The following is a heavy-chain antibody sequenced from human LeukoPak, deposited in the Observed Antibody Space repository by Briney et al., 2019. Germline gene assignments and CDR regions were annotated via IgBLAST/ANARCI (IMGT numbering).Heavy chain of an antibody. J-gene: IGHJ4*02. CDR2: ISSSSSYI. Sequence: GGSLRLSCAASGFTFSNYAMSWVRQAPGKGLEWVSSISSSSSYIYYADSVKGRFTISRDNAKNSLYLQMNSLRAEDTAVYYCARVLVTPQYYFDYWGQGTLVTVSS. D-gene: IGHD3-9*01. CDR3: ARVLVTPQYYFDY. CDR1: GFTFSNYA. V-gene: IGHV3-21*01.